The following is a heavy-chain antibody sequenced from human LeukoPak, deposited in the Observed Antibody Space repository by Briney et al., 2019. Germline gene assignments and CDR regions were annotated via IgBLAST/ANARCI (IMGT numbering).Heavy chain of an antibody. CDR3: ARHGVVEIPFDP. Sequence: SQTLSLTCTVSGGSISSYYWGWIRQPPGKGLEWIGSIYYSGSTYYNPSLKSRVTISVDTSKNQFSLKLSSVTAADTAVYYCARHGVVEIPFDPWGQGTLVTVSS. CDR1: GGSISSYY. CDR2: IYYSGST. D-gene: IGHD2-15*01. V-gene: IGHV4-39*01. J-gene: IGHJ5*02.